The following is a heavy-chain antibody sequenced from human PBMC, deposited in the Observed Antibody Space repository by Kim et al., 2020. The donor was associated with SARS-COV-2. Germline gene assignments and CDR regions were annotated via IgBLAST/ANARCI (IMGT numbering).Heavy chain of an antibody. J-gene: IGHJ4*02. Sequence: GGSLRLSCAASGFTFSGSAMHWVRQASGKGLEWVGRIRSKANSYATEYAASVKGRFTISRDDSKNTAYLQMNSLKTEDTAVYYCSGPYSSSCYGLNYWGQGTLVTVSS. CDR2: IRSKANSYAT. D-gene: IGHD6-13*01. V-gene: IGHV3-73*01. CDR1: GFTFSGSA. CDR3: SGPYSSSCYGLNY.